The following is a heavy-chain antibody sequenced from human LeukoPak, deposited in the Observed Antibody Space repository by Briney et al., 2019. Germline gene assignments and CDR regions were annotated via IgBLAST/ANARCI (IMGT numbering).Heavy chain of an antibody. J-gene: IGHJ4*02. CDR3: ATGGENYNYFEY. Sequence: PSETLSLTCTVSGGSISSSSYYWGWIRQPAGKGLEWIGSIHYSGNTYSNPSLKSRVNIAVEKSKNQFSLKLSSVTAADTAVYYCATGGENYNYFEYWGQGTLVTVSS. CDR1: GGSISSSSYY. D-gene: IGHD1-7*01. CDR2: IHYSGNT. V-gene: IGHV4-39*01.